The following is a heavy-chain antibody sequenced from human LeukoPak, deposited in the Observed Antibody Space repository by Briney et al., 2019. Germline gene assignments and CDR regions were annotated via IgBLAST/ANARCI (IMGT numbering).Heavy chain of an antibody. CDR3: ARLHYYDSSGYYPDLDY. CDR1: GGSISSGGYY. D-gene: IGHD3-22*01. J-gene: IGHJ4*02. Sequence: SETLSLTCTVSGGSISSGGYYRSWIRQHPGKGLEWIGYIYYSGSTYYNPSLKSRVTISVDTSKNQFSLKLSSVTAADTAVYYCARLHYYDSSGYYPDLDYWGQGTLVTVSS. V-gene: IGHV4-31*03. CDR2: IYYSGST.